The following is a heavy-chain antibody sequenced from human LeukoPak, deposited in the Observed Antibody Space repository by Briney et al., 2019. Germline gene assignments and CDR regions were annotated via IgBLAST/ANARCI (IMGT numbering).Heavy chain of an antibody. CDR1: GGTFSSYA. CDR2: IIPILGVA. D-gene: IGHD2-21*02. CDR3: ARDRRTYCGGDCYSGGIDY. V-gene: IGHV1-69*04. Sequence: GASVKVSCKASGGTFSSYAISWVRQAPGQGLEWMGRIIPILGVANYAQKFQGRVTITADKSTSTAYMELSSLRSEDTAVYYCARDRRTYCGGDCYSGGIDYWGQGTLVTVSS. J-gene: IGHJ4*02.